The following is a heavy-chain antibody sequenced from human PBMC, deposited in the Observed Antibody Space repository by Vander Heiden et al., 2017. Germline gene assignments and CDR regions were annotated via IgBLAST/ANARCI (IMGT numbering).Heavy chain of an antibody. D-gene: IGHD6-13*01. CDR2: IGTAGDT. J-gene: IGHJ5*02. CDR3: ARGYSSWAGRWFDP. CDR1: GFTFSSYD. Sequence: EVQLVESGGGLVQPGGSLRLSCAASGFTFSSYDMHWGRQATGKGLEWVSAIGTAGDTYYPGSVKGRFTISRENAKNSLYLQMNSLRAGDTAVYYCARGYSSWAGRWFDPWGQGTLVTVSS. V-gene: IGHV3-13*01.